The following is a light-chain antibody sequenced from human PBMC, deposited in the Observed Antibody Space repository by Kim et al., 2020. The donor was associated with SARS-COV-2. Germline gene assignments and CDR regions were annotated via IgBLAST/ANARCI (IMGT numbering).Light chain of an antibody. Sequence: EIVLTQSPGTLSLSPGDRATLSCRASQSVSKNYLAWYQQRPGRAPTVLIYGTSNRATGIPDRFSGSGSGTDFTLTISRLDPEDFGVYYCQQYGSSPTFGQGTKVDIK. CDR2: GTS. CDR3: QQYGSSPT. V-gene: IGKV3-20*01. J-gene: IGKJ1*01. CDR1: QSVSKNY.